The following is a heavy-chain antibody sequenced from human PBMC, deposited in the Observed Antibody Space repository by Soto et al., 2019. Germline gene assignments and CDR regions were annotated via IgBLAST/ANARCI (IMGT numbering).Heavy chain of an antibody. CDR2: ISYDGSNK. CDR1: GFTFSSYA. D-gene: IGHD1-7*01. Sequence: GGSLRLSCAAPGFTFSSYAMHWVRQAPGKGLEWVAVISYDGSNKYYADSVKGRFTISRDNSKNTLYLQMNSLRAEDTAVYYCARDIRYNWNYSYYYYGMDVWGQGTTVTVSS. V-gene: IGHV3-30-3*01. J-gene: IGHJ6*02. CDR3: ARDIRYNWNYSYYYYGMDV.